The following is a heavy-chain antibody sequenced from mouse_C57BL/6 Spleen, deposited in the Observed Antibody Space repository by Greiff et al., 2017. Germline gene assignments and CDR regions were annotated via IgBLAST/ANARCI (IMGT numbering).Heavy chain of an antibody. CDR1: GFTFTDYY. Sequence: DVMLVESGGGLVQPGGSLSLSCAASGFTFTDYYMSWVRQPPGKALEWLGFIRNKANGYTTEYSASVKGRFTISRDNSQSILYLQMNALRAEDSATYCCARYKVKGAMDYWGQGTSVTVSS. V-gene: IGHV7-3*01. CDR2: IRNKANGYTT. CDR3: ARYKVKGAMDY. D-gene: IGHD1-3*01. J-gene: IGHJ4*01.